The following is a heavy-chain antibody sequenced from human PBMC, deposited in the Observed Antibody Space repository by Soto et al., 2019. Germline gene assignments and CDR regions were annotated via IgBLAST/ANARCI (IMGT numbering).Heavy chain of an antibody. Sequence: QVQLLQSGAEVKKPESSVKVSCKAPGGTFGTYAISWVRQAPGQGLEWMGGIIPMFGTANYARRFRDRGTITADESTNTVYMELSSLRSEDTAVYFCASGIQLWLRRINNGYSGWGQGTLVTVSS. J-gene: IGHJ4*02. V-gene: IGHV1-69*12. CDR1: GGTFGTYA. D-gene: IGHD5-18*01. CDR3: ASGIQLWLRRINNGYSG. CDR2: IIPMFGTA.